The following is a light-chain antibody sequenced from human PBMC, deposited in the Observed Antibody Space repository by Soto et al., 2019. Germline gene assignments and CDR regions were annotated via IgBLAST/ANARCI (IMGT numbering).Light chain of an antibody. CDR1: SSDVGFYNY. CDR3: CSYTGSSTVV. CDR2: DVT. Sequence: QSALTQPASVSGSPGQSITISCTGTSSDVGFYNYVSWYQHHPGKAPKLMIYDVTNRPSGVSNRFSASKSGNTASLTISGLQAEDEADYYCCSYTGSSTVVFGGGTKLTVL. J-gene: IGLJ2*01. V-gene: IGLV2-14*03.